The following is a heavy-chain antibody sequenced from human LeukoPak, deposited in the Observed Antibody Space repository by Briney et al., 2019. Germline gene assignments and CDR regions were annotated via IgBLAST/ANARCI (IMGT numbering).Heavy chain of an antibody. CDR3: ARGQPKSEYYDYVWGSYRENWFDP. Sequence: ASVKVSCKASGYTFTSYYMHWVRQAPGQGLEWMGIINPSGRSTSYAHKLQGRVTMTKDTSTSTVYMELSSLRSEDTAVYYCARGQPKSEYYDYVWGSYRENWFDPWGQGTLVTVSS. CDR1: GYTFTSYY. V-gene: IGHV1-46*01. CDR2: INPSGRST. D-gene: IGHD3-16*02. J-gene: IGHJ5*02.